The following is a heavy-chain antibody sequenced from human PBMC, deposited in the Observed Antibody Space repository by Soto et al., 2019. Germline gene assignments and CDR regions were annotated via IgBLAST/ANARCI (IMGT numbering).Heavy chain of an antibody. J-gene: IGHJ4*02. CDR1: GFTFSSYA. Sequence: GGSLRFSCAASGFTFSSYAMSWVRQAPGKGLEWVSAISGGGGSTYYAGSVKGRVTISRDNAKNTLYLEMNSLRAEDTAVYYCAKDRRELYMVRGVIDYWGQGTLVTVSS. D-gene: IGHD3-10*01. CDR3: AKDRRELYMVRGVIDY. V-gene: IGHV3-23*01. CDR2: ISGGGGST.